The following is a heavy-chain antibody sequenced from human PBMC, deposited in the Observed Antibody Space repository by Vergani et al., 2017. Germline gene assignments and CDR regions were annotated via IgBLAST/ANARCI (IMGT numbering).Heavy chain of an antibody. V-gene: IGHV1-46*03. CDR3: ARVGVGRGYYSYYYGMDV. CDR1: GYTFTSYY. Sequence: QVQLVQSGAEVKKPGASVKVSCKASGYTFTSYYMHWVRQAPGQGLEWMGIINPSGGSTSYAQKFQGRVTLTRDTTTSTVYMELSSLRSEDTSVYYCARVGVGRGYYSYYYGMDVWGQGTTVTVSS. CDR2: INPSGGST. D-gene: IGHD3-3*01. J-gene: IGHJ6*02.